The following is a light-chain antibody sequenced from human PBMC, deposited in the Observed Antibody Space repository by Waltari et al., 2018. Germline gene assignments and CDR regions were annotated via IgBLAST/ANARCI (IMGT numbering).Light chain of an antibody. CDR3: AAWDDSLNGYV. CDR2: SNN. V-gene: IGLV1-44*01. Sequence: QSVLPQPPSASGTPGQRVTISCSGSSSNIGSNTVNWYQQLPGTAPKPLIYSNNQRPSGVPDRFSGSKSGTSASLAISGLQSEDEADYYCAAWDDSLNGYVFGTGTKVTVL. CDR1: SSNIGSNT. J-gene: IGLJ1*01.